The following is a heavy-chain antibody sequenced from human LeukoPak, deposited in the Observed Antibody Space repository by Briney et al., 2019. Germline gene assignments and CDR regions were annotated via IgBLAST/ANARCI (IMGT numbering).Heavy chain of an antibody. CDR1: GFTFSSYG. D-gene: IGHD3-16*02. CDR2: IRYDGSNK. Sequence: PGGSLRLPCAASGFTFSSYGMHWVRQAPGKGLEWVAFIRYDGSNKYYADSVKGRFTISRDNSKNTLYLQMNSLRAEDTAVYYCTGETGRVIVITFDYWGQGTLVTVSS. V-gene: IGHV3-30*02. CDR3: TGETGRVIVITFDY. J-gene: IGHJ4*02.